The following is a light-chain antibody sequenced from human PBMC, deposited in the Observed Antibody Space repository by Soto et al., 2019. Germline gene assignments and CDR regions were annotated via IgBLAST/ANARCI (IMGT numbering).Light chain of an antibody. CDR2: WAS. V-gene: IGKV4-1*01. J-gene: IGKJ4*01. Sequence: IVMTQSPDSLAVSLVERATINCESSQSVLFTSNNKNYLAWYQQKPGQPPKLLLSWASARESGVPERFSGSGSGTLFTLSISSLQAEDVAVYYCQQYYTLPLTFGGGTKVDIK. CDR3: QQYYTLPLT. CDR1: QSVLFTSNNKNY.